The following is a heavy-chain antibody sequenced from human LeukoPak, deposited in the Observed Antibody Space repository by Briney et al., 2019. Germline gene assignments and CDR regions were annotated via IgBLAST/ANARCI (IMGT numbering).Heavy chain of an antibody. J-gene: IGHJ4*02. CDR3: ARDSESGYEHYSDY. V-gene: IGHV3-66*02. Sequence: GGSLRLSCAASGFTVSSNYMSWVRQAPGKGLEWVSVIYSGGSTYYADSVKGRFTISRDNSKNTLYLQMDSLGAEDTAVYYCARDSESGYEHYSDYWGQGTLVTVSS. CDR2: IYSGGST. CDR1: GFTVSSNY. D-gene: IGHD5-12*01.